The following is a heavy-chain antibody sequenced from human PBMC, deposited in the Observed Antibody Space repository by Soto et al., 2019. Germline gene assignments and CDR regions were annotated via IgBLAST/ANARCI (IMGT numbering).Heavy chain of an antibody. D-gene: IGHD3-3*01. Sequence: QVQLVQSGAEVKKPGASVKVSCKASGYTFTSYAMHWVRQAPGQRLEWMGWINAGNGNTKYSQKFPGRVTITRDTSASTAYMGLSSLRYDDTDVYYCARTSGYYFFDSWGQGTLVTVSS. CDR1: GYTFTSYA. V-gene: IGHV1-3*01. CDR3: ARTSGYYFFDS. CDR2: INAGNGNT. J-gene: IGHJ4*02.